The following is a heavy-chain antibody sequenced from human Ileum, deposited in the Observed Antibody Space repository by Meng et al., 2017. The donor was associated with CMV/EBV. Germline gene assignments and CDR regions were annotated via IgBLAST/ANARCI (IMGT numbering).Heavy chain of an antibody. D-gene: IGHD2-2*01. CDR1: SYG. V-gene: IGHV1-18*01. J-gene: IGHJ5*02. CDR3: ARDGRDIVVVPAAPTKGFDP. Sequence: SYGISCVRQAPGQGLEWMGWISAYNGNTNYAQKLQGRVTMTTDTATSTAYMELRSLRSDDTAVYYCARDGRDIVVVPAAPTKGFDPWGQGTLVTVSS. CDR2: ISAYNGNT.